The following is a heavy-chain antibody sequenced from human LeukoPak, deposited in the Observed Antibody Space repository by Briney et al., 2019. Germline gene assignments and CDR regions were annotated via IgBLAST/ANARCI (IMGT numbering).Heavy chain of an antibody. CDR1: GGTFSSYA. V-gene: IGHV1-2*02. CDR2: INPNDGDT. Sequence: GASVKVSCKASGGTFSSYAISWVRQAPGQGLEWMGWINPNDGDTNYAQKFQGRVTMTRDTSISTAHMEVSRLRSDDTAVYYCARANFLYCSSTTCLFDYWGQGTLVTVS. J-gene: IGHJ4*02. CDR3: ARANFLYCSSTTCLFDY. D-gene: IGHD2-2*01.